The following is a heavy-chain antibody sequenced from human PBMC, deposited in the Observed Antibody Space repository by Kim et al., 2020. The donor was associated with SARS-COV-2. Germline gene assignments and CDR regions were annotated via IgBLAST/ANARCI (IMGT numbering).Heavy chain of an antibody. CDR1: GFTFSSYE. CDR3: ARLNYGFGDY. CDR2: ISSSGSTI. Sequence: GGSQRLSCAASGFTFSSYEMNWVRQAPGKGLEWVSYISSSGSTIYYADSVKGRFTISRDNAKNSLYLQMNSLRAEDTAVYYCARLNYGFGDYWGQGTLVTVSS. J-gene: IGHJ4*02. V-gene: IGHV3-48*03. D-gene: IGHD3-10*01.